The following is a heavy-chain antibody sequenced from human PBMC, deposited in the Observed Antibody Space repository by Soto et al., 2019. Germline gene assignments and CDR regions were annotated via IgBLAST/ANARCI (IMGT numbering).Heavy chain of an antibody. V-gene: IGHV1-3*01. Sequence: ASVKVSCKASGYTFTSYAMHWVRQAPGQRLEWMGWINAGNGNTKYSQKFQGRVTITRDTSASTAYMELSSLRSEDTAVYYCARALTGTTGWFDPWGQGTLVTVSS. CDR1: GYTFTSYA. J-gene: IGHJ5*02. D-gene: IGHD1-20*01. CDR2: INAGNGNT. CDR3: ARALTGTTGWFDP.